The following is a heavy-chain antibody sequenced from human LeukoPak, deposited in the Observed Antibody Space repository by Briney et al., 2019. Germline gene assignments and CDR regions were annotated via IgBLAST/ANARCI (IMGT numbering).Heavy chain of an antibody. J-gene: IGHJ4*02. CDR3: AKRVEYSSSSGGYFDY. D-gene: IGHD6-6*01. V-gene: IGHV3-23*01. Sequence: GGSLRLSCAASGFTFSSYIMNWVRQAPGKGLEWVSGITDSGDTTYYADSVKGRFTISRDNSKNTLFLQMNSLRAEDTAVYYCAKRVEYSSSSGGYFDYWGQGTLVTVSS. CDR2: ITDSGDTT. CDR1: GFTFSSYI.